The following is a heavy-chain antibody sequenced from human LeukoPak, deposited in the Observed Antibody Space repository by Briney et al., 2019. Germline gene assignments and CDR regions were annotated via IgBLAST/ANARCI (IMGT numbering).Heavy chain of an antibody. V-gene: IGHV3-48*01. CDR3: ARGRDSSGYYYVN. J-gene: IGHJ4*02. CDR2: ISRSTSTK. D-gene: IGHD3-22*01. Sequence: GGSLRLSCAGSGFNFSNYSMNWVRQAPGKGLEWVSYISRSTSTKYYADSVKGRFTISRDNAKNSLYLQMNGLRAEDTAVYYCARGRDSSGYYYVNWGQGTLVTVSS. CDR1: GFNFSNYS.